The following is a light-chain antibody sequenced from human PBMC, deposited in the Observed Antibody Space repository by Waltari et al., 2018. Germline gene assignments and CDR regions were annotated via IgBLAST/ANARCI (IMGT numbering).Light chain of an antibody. Sequence: IQMTQSPSTLSASVGDRVTITCRASESTNSWLAWYQQRQGKAPKLLISKASTLQGGVPSRFSGSGSGTEFTLTISSLQPDDSATYYCQQYNSHWTFGQGTKVEIK. CDR1: ESTNSW. J-gene: IGKJ1*01. CDR3: QQYNSHWT. CDR2: KAS. V-gene: IGKV1-5*03.